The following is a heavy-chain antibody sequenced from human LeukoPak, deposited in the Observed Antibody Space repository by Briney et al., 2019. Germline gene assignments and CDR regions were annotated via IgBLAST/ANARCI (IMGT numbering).Heavy chain of an antibody. D-gene: IGHD6-19*01. CDR3: ARATGYSSGWPPRYFDY. CDR1: GFTFSDSA. J-gene: IGHJ4*02. CDR2: IKQDGSEK. V-gene: IGHV3-7*05. Sequence: QPGGSLKLSCAASGFTFSDSAIHWVRQASGKGLEWVANIKQDGSEKYYVDSVKGRFTISRDNSKNTLYLQMNSLRAEDTDVYYCARATGYSSGWPPRYFDYWGQGTLVTVSS.